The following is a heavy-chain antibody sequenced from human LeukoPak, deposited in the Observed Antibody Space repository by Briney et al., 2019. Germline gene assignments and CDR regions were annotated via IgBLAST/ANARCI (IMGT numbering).Heavy chain of an antibody. V-gene: IGHV1-18*01. J-gene: IGHJ6*03. D-gene: IGHD3-3*01. CDR3: ARLRFLEWSRYPYYYYYYMDV. CDR1: GYTFTSYG. Sequence: ASVKVSFKASGYTFTSYGISWVRPAPGQGLEWMGWINAYNGNTNYAQKLQGRVTMTTDTSTSTAYMELRSLRSDDTAVYYCARLRFLEWSRYPYYYYYYMDVWGKGTTVTVSS. CDR2: INAYNGNT.